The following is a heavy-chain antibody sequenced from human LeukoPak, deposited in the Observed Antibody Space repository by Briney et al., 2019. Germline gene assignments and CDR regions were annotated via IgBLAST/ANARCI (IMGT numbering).Heavy chain of an antibody. Sequence: PGGSLRLSCAASGFTFSSYWMHWVRQAPGKGLVWVSRINSDGSSTSYADSVKGRFTISRDNAKNTLYLQMNSLRAEDTAVYYCARDLAGGTTGAYYYYMDVWGKGTTVTVPS. CDR3: ARDLAGGTTGAYYYYMDV. V-gene: IGHV3-74*01. CDR1: GFTFSSYW. D-gene: IGHD1-1*01. J-gene: IGHJ6*03. CDR2: INSDGSST.